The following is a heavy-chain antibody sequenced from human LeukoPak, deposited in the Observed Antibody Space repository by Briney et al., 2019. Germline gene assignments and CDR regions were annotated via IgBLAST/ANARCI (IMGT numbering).Heavy chain of an antibody. CDR2: ISAYNGNT. J-gene: IGHJ4*02. CDR1: GYSFTSYA. V-gene: IGHV1-18*01. CDR3: ARGGRYGGNNGFDY. Sequence: ASMNVYWKASGYSFTSYAINWVRLAPGQGLDWMRCISAYNGNTHYAQNFQGRVTMTQDTSTSTAYMELRSLRSDDTAVYYCARGGRYGGNNGFDYWGQGTLVTVSS. D-gene: IGHD4-23*01.